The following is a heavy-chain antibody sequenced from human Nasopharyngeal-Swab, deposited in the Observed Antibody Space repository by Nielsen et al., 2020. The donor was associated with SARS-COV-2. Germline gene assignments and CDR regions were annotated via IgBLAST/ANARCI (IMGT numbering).Heavy chain of an antibody. J-gene: IGHJ6*03. CDR2: IWYDGSNK. V-gene: IGHV3-33*01. Sequence: WIRQPPGKGLERVAVIWYDGSNKYYADSVKGRFTISRDNSKNTLYLQMNSLRAEDTAVYYCARDPKYYYGSGSLTDYYYHYYMDVWGKGTTVTVSS. CDR3: ARDPKYYYGSGSLTDYYYHYYMDV. D-gene: IGHD3-10*01.